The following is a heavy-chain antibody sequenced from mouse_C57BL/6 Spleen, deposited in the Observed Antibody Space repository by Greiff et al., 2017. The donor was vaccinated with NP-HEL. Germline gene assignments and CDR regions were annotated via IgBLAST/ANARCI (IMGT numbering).Heavy chain of an antibody. CDR2: IDPENGDT. Sequence: VQLQQSGAELVRPGASVKLSCTASGFNIKDDYMHWVKQRPEQGLEWIGWIDPENGDTEYASKFQGKATITADTSSNTAYLQLSSLTSEDTAVYYCTTLFSFAYWGQGTLVTVSA. D-gene: IGHD6-1*01. CDR3: TTLFSFAY. J-gene: IGHJ3*01. CDR1: GFNIKDDY. V-gene: IGHV14-4*01.